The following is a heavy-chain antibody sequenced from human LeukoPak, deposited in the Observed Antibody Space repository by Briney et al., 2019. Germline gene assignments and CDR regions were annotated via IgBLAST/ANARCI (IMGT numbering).Heavy chain of an antibody. Sequence: GGSLRLPCAASGFTFSNYWMTWVRQAPGKGLEWVADIKQDDSEKHYVESVKGRFTISRDNAKNSLYLQMNSLRAEDTALYYCATSGYCTTTRCDWGLVYDYWGQGTLVTVSS. D-gene: IGHD2-2*01. V-gene: IGHV3-7*03. CDR1: GFTFSNYW. CDR3: ATSGYCTTTRCDWGLVYDY. CDR2: IKQDDSEK. J-gene: IGHJ4*02.